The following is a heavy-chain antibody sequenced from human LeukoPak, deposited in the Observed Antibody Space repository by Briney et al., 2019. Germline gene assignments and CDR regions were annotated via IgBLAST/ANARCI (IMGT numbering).Heavy chain of an antibody. J-gene: IGHJ4*02. D-gene: IGHD6-13*01. CDR3: ARLGYSSRWADY. V-gene: IGHV3-21*01. CDR2: ISGSSNYI. CDR1: GFTFSTSN. Sequence: PGGSLRLSCAASGFTFSTSNMNWVRQAPGKGLEWVSFISGSSNYIYYADSVKGRFTISRDNAKNSLYLQMNSLRAEDTAVYYCARLGYSSRWADYWGQGTLVTVSS.